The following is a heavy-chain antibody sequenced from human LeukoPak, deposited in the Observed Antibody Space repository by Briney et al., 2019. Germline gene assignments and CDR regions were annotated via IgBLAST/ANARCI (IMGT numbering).Heavy chain of an antibody. V-gene: IGHV3-23*01. CDR1: GFTFSSYA. J-gene: IGHJ4*02. Sequence: GGSLRLSCAASGFTFSSYAMSWVRQAPGKGLKWVSTINDNGAGTYYADSVKGRFTISRDNSYNTVSLQMNSLRDEDTGVYYCARARGSDWSDTLFDYWGQGTLVTVSS. D-gene: IGHD6-19*01. CDR3: ARARGSDWSDTLFDY. CDR2: INDNGAGT.